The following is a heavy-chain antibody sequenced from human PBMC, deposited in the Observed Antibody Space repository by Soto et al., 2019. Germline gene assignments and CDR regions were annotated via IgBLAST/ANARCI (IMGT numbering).Heavy chain of an antibody. CDR2: TYYRSKWSS. D-gene: IGHD1-1*01. J-gene: IGHJ4*02. CDR3: ARTGPQGGADFDY. CDR1: GDSVSSNSAA. V-gene: IGHV6-1*01. Sequence: QTLSLTCAISGDSVSSNSAAWNWIRQSPSRGLEWLGRTYYRSKWSSNYAVSVKSRITINPDTSKNQFSLQLNSVTPEDTAVYYYARTGPQGGADFDYWGQGTLVTVSS.